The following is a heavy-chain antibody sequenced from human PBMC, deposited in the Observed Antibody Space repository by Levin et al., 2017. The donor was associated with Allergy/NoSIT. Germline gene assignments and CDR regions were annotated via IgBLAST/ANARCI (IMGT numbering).Heavy chain of an antibody. CDR2: IIPIFGTA. J-gene: IGHJ4*02. Sequence: SVKVSCKASGGTFSSYAISWVRQAPGQGLEWMGGIIPIFGTANYAQKFQGRVTITADESTSTAYMELSSLRSEDTAVYYCAREGGNPLYYFDYWGQGTLVTVSS. CDR3: AREGGNPLYYFDY. CDR1: GGTFSSYA. D-gene: IGHD4-23*01. V-gene: IGHV1-69*13.